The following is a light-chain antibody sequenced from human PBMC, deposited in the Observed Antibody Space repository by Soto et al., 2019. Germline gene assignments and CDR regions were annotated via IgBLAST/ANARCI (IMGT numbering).Light chain of an antibody. CDR2: AAS. Sequence: DIQMTQSPSSLSASVGDRVTITCRASQSISSYLNWYQQKPGKAPKLLIYAASSLQSGVQSRFSGSGSGTDFTLTSSSLQPEDFATYYCQQSYSTLTFGPGTKVDIK. V-gene: IGKV1-39*01. CDR3: QQSYSTLT. CDR1: QSISSY. J-gene: IGKJ3*01.